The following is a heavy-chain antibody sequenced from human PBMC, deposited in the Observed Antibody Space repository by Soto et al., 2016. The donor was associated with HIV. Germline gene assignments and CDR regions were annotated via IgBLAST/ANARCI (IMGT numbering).Heavy chain of an antibody. Sequence: QLQLQESGPGLVKPSETLSLTCTVSGGSISSSSYYWGWIRQPPGKGLEWIGSIYYSGSTYYNPSLKSRVTISVDTSKNQFSLKLSSVTAADTSVYYCARLNYILGDYHFDYWGQGTLVTVSS. D-gene: IGHD3-16*02. CDR3: ARLNYILGDYHFDY. V-gene: IGHV4-39*01. CDR1: GGSISSSSYY. CDR2: IYYSGST. J-gene: IGHJ4*02.